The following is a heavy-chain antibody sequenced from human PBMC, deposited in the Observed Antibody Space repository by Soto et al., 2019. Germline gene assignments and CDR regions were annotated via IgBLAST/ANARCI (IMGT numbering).Heavy chain of an antibody. J-gene: IGHJ5*01. V-gene: IGHV4-38-2*01. CDR2: VDHSGRT. D-gene: IGHD3-10*01. CDR3: AKKGYYPSGKINLFDS. Sequence: SETLSLTCAVSGYSINSDYYWGWIRQPPGKGLEWIGGVDHSGRTYYSPSLRSRLTIFIDTSKNQFSLRLTSVTAADTAMYFCAKKGYYPSGKINLFDSWGPGTLFTVSS. CDR1: GYSINSDYY.